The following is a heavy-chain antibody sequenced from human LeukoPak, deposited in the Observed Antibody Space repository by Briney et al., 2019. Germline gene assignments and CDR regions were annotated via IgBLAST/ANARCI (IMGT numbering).Heavy chain of an antibody. J-gene: IGHJ5*02. D-gene: IGHD3-16*02. CDR2: MNPNSGGT. V-gene: IGHV1-2*02. CDR3: ARDKLGLGELSLSDQ. CDR1: GYTLTEYY. Sequence: ASVKVSCRASGYTLTEYYIHWVRQAPGQGLEWMGWMNPNSGGTESAQKFQGRVTMTRDTSISTAYMELSRLTSDDTAMYYCARDKLGLGELSLSDQWGQGTLVTVTS.